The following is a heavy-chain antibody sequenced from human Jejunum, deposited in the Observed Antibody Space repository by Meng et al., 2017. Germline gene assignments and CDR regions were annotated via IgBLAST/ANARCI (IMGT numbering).Heavy chain of an antibody. CDR3: ARGNEYSNYGADF. D-gene: IGHD4-11*01. CDR2: INDSGST. Sequence: QVKLQQWGAGLMKPSETLSPTCAVYGGSISDYYCTWFRQPPGKGLEWIGEINDSGSTNYNPSLKSRVTISVDTSKSQFYLRVSSVTAADTAVYYCARGNEYSNYGADFWGQGTLVTVSS. CDR1: GGSISDYY. J-gene: IGHJ4*02. V-gene: IGHV4-34*01.